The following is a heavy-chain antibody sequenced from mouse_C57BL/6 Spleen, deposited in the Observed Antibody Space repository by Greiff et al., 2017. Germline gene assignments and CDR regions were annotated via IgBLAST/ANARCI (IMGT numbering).Heavy chain of an antibody. CDR3: ARSDYDKGGYAMDY. CDR1: GFTFSDSG. D-gene: IGHD2-4*01. CDR2: ISSGSSTL. J-gene: IGHJ4*01. Sequence: EVQLVESGGGLVKPGGSLKLSCAASGFTFSDSGMHWVRPAPEKGLEWVAYISSGSSTLYYADTVKGRFTISRDNAKNTLFLQMTSLRSEDTAMYYCARSDYDKGGYAMDYWGQGTSVTVSS. V-gene: IGHV5-17*01.